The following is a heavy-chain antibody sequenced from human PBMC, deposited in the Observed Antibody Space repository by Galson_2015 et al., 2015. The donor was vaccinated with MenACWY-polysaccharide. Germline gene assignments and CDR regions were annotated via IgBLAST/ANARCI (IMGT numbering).Heavy chain of an antibody. D-gene: IGHD5-18*01. Sequence: SLRLSCAASGFTFSVYYMSWIRQAPGKGLEWVPCIPGSSSAIYYADSVKGRFAISRDNAKNSLYLQMNSLRAEDTAVYYCARTRYSFGYSFDYWGQGTLVTVSS. V-gene: IGHV3-11*01. CDR1: GFTFSVYY. CDR2: IPGSSSAI. J-gene: IGHJ4*02. CDR3: ARTRYSFGYSFDY.